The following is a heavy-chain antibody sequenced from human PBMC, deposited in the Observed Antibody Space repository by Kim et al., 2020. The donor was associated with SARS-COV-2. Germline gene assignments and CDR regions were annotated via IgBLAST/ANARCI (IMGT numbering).Heavy chain of an antibody. V-gene: IGHV3-23*01. CDR1: GFTFSSYA. D-gene: IGHD3-3*01. CDR2: ISGSGSNT. J-gene: IGHJ4*02. Sequence: GGSLRLSCAASGFTFSSYAMSWVRQAPGKGLECVSTISGSGSNTFYADSVKGRFSISRDNSKKTLYLQMNSLRADDTAVYYCAKVNDFWSGFFDYWGQGTLVTVSS. CDR3: AKVNDFWSGFFDY.